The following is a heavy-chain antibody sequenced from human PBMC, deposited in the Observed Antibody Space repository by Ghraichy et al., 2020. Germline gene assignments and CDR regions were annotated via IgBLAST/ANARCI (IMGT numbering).Heavy chain of an antibody. CDR3: ATTGIITMVRGVSVQIDY. CDR2: IYYSGST. Sequence: ESLNISCTVSGGPISSSSYYWGWIRQPPGKGLEWIGSIYYSGSTYYNPSLKSRVTISVDTSKNQFSLKLSSVTAADTAVYYCATTGIITMVRGVSVQIDYWGQGTLVTVSS. V-gene: IGHV4-39*01. D-gene: IGHD3-10*01. J-gene: IGHJ4*02. CDR1: GGPISSSSYY.